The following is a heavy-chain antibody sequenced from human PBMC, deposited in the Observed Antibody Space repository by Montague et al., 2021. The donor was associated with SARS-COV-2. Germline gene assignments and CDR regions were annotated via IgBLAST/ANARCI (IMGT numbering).Heavy chain of an antibody. D-gene: IGHD2/OR15-2a*01. CDR3: AHRRSTLTNTWFDP. CDR1: GFSLSTSGVG. J-gene: IGHJ5*02. CDR2: IXXXXDX. V-gene: IGHV2-5*02. Sequence: VKPTQTLTLTCTFSGFSLSTSGVGVGWIRQPPGKALEWLALIXXXXDXRYSPSLKSRLTITKDTSKNQVVLTMTNMDPVDTATYHCAHRRSTLTNTWFDPWGQGTLVTVSS.